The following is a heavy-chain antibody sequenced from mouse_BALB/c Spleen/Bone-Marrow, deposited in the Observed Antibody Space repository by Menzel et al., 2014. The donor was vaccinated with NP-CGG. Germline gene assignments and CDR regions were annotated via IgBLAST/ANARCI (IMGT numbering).Heavy chain of an antibody. J-gene: IGHJ4*01. CDR2: IDPANGNT. V-gene: IGHV14-3*02. D-gene: IGHD4-1*01. Sequence: EVQLQQSGAELVKPGASVKLSCTASGFNIKDTYMHWVKQRPEQGLEWIGRIDPANGNTKYDPKFQGKATITADTSSNTAYLQLSSLPSEDSAAYSCARWEYCAMDYWDQGTTVTVSA. CDR3: ARWEYCAMDY. CDR1: GFNIKDTY.